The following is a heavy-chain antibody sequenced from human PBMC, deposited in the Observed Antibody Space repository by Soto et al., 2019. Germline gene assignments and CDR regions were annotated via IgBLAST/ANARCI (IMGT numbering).Heavy chain of an antibody. D-gene: IGHD2-15*01. CDR1: GGSISSYY. V-gene: IGHV4-59*01. Sequence: QVQLQESGPGLVKPSETLSLTCTVSGGSISSYYWSWIRQPPGKGLEWIGYIYYSGSTNYNPSLNSRVTISVDTSKNQFSLKLSSVTAADTAVYYCARVRIGYCSGGSCYSDSSPAGAIDYWGQGTLVTVSS. CDR3: ARVRIGYCSGGSCYSDSSPAGAIDY. CDR2: IYYSGST. J-gene: IGHJ4*02.